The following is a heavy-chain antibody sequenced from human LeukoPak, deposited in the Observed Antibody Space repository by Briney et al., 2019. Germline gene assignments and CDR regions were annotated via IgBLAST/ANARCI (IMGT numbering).Heavy chain of an antibody. CDR1: GGTFSSYA. J-gene: IGHJ3*02. D-gene: IGHD2-2*01. CDR2: IIPILGIA. CDR3: ATDYCSSTSCYSSAFDI. V-gene: IGHV1-69*04. Sequence: ASVKVSCKASGGTFSSYAISWVRQAPGQGLEWMGRIIPILGIANYAQKFQGRVTITADESTSTAYMELSSLRSEDTAVYYCATDYCSSTSCYSSAFDIWGQGTMVTVSS.